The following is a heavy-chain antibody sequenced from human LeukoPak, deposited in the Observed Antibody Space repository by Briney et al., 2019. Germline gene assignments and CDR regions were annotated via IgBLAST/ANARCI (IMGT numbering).Heavy chain of an antibody. CDR2: IYYSGST. V-gene: IGHV4-59*01. J-gene: IGHJ4*02. D-gene: IGHD5-24*01. CDR3: ARADLRWLQTFDY. Sequence: SEILSLTCTVSGGSIGSYYWSWIRQPPGKGLEWIGYIYYSGSTNYNPSLKSRVTISVDTSKNQFSLKLSSVTAADTAVYYCARADLRWLQTFDYWGQGTLVTVSS. CDR1: GGSIGSYY.